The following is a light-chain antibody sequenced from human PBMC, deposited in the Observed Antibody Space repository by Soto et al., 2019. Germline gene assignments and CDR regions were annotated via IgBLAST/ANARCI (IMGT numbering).Light chain of an antibody. J-gene: IGLJ1*01. CDR3: SSYAGSSTYA. V-gene: IGLV2-8*01. CDR2: DVT. CDR1: SSDIGGYNS. Sequence: QSVLTQSPSASGSPGQSVTISCTGTSSDIGGYNSVSWYQQHPGKAPKVMIYDVTKRPSGVPDRFSGSKSGNTASLTVSALQAEDEADYYCSSYAGSSTYAFGTGTKVTVL.